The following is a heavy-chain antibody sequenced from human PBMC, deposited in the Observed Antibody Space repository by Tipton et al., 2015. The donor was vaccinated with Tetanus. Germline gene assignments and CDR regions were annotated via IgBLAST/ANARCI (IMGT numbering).Heavy chain of an antibody. CDR1: GGSISSSSYY. CDR2: IYYSGST. CDR3: ARHWGPRPGIAAAGTWWFDP. V-gene: IGHV4-39*01. J-gene: IGHJ5*02. Sequence: TLSLTCTVSGGSISSSSYYWGWIRQPPGKGLEWIGSIYYSGSTYYNPSLKSRVTISVDTPKNQFSLKLTSVIASDTAVYYCARHWGPRPGIAAAGTWWFDPWGQGTLVTVSS. D-gene: IGHD6-13*01.